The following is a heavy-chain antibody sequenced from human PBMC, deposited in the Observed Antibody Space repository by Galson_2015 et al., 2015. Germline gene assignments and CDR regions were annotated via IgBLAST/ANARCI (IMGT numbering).Heavy chain of an antibody. D-gene: IGHD3-10*01. CDR3: AKGSGWEFNSAALDI. CDR1: GFTFSSYA. CDR2: ISGSGGST. Sequence: SLRLSCAASGFTFSSYAMSWARQAPGKGLEWVSDISGSGGSTYHANSVKGRFTISRDNSKNTMYLHMNSLRAEDTAVYYCAKGSGWEFNSAALDIWGQGTVVTVSS. V-gene: IGHV3-23*01. J-gene: IGHJ3*02.